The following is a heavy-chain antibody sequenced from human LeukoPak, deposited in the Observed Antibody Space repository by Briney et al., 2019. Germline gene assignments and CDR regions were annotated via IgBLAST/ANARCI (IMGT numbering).Heavy chain of an antibody. CDR2: ISWNSGSI. J-gene: IGHJ4*02. D-gene: IGHD2-21*02. Sequence: PGGSLRLSCAASGFTFDDYAMHWVRQAPGKGLEWVSGISWNSGSIGYADSVKGRFTISRDNAKNSLYLQMNSLRAEDTALYYCAKAEHIVVVTASLDYWGQGTLVTVSS. CDR3: AKAEHIVVVTASLDY. V-gene: IGHV3-9*01. CDR1: GFTFDDYA.